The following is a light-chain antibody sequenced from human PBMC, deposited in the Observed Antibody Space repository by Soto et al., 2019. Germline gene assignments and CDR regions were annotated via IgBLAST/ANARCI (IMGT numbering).Light chain of an antibody. CDR2: GAS. CDR3: QQYGSSRT. J-gene: IGKJ1*01. V-gene: IGKV3-20*01. Sequence: EIVLTQSPGTLSLSPGERATLSCRASQSVSSSYLAWYQQKPGQAPRLLIYGASSRATGIPDRFSGSGSGADFTLTISRLEPEDSAVYYCQQYGSSRTLGQGTKVEI. CDR1: QSVSSSY.